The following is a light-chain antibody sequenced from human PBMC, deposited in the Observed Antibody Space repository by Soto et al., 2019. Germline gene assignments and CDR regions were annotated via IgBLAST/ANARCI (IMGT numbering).Light chain of an antibody. V-gene: IGKV1-39*01. CDR2: AAS. CDR3: QQSYKTPHT. Sequence: DIQMTQSPSSVSASIGDTVIITCRASQDINVYLNWYQQRQGTAPKLLIYAASNLLSGVPSRFSGSGSGTNFTLTISSLQPEDFATYYCQQSYKTPHTFGQGTRLEIK. CDR1: QDINVY. J-gene: IGKJ5*01.